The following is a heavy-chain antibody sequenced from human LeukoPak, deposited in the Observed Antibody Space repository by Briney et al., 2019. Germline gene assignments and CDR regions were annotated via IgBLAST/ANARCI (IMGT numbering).Heavy chain of an antibody. Sequence: SETLSLTCTVSGGSTSSYYWSWIRQPAGKGLEWIGRISTSGSTNYNPSLKSRVTMSVDTSKNQFSLKLSSVTAADTAVYYCARGLSGYEYYMDVWGKGTTVTVSS. CDR3: ARGLSGYEYYMDV. D-gene: IGHD3-3*01. V-gene: IGHV4-4*07. J-gene: IGHJ6*03. CDR1: GGSTSSYY. CDR2: ISTSGST.